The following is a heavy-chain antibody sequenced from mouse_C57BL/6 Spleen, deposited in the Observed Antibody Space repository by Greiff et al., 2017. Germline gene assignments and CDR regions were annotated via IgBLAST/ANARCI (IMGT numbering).Heavy chain of an antibody. CDR3: ARDGLRDWYFDV. Sequence: ESGAELARPGASVKLSCKASGYTFTSYGISWVKQRTGQGLEWIGEIYPRSGKTYYNEEFKGKATLTAAKSSSTAYMELRRLTSEDSAVYFCARDGLRDWYFDVGGTGTTVTVSA. CDR1: GYTFTSYG. D-gene: IGHD3-1*01. J-gene: IGHJ1*03. CDR2: IYPRSGKT. V-gene: IGHV1-81*01.